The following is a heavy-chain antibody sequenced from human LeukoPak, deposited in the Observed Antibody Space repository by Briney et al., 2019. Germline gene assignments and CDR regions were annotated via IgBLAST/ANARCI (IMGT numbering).Heavy chain of an antibody. CDR1: GFTFSSHA. J-gene: IGHJ4*02. CDR3: ARKSGDIDY. V-gene: IGHV3-23*01. Sequence: PGGSLRLSCAASGFTFSSHAMSWVRQAPGKGLEWVSVISGSGGTTYYADSVKGRFTISRDNSKNSLYLQINSLRAEDTAVYYCARKSGDIDYWGQGTLVSVSS. CDR2: ISGSGGTT. D-gene: IGHD1-1*01.